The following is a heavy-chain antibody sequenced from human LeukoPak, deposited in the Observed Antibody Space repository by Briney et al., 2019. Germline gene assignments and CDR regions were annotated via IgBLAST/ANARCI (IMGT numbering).Heavy chain of an antibody. CDR1: GYRFTGYN. J-gene: IGHJ1*01. CDR3: ARYGSDWYGYFQH. V-gene: IGHV1-3*01. D-gene: IGHD6-19*01. Sequence: ASVKVSCKASGYRFTGYNIDWVRQAPGQRLEWMGWINAGNGNTKYSQNFQGRVIITRDTSASTAYMELSSLRSEDTAVYYCARYGSDWYGYFQHWGQGTLVTVSS. CDR2: INAGNGNT.